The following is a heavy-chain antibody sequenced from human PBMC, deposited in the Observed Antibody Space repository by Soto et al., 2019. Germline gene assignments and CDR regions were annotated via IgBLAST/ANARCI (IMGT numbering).Heavy chain of an antibody. Sequence: SETLSLTCTVSGGSISGHYCSWIRQPPGKGLEWIGFISSSGSTSYNPSLKSRVTISLDTSKNQFSMRLGSVTAADTALYFCARYSGTYYVLWGQGNLVTVT. CDR3: ARYSGTYYVL. CDR1: GGSISGHY. D-gene: IGHD1-26*01. J-gene: IGHJ4*02. V-gene: IGHV4-59*11. CDR2: ISSSGST.